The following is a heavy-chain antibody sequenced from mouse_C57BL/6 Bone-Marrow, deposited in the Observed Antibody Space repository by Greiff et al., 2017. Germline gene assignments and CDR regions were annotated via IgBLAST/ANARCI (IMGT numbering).Heavy chain of an antibody. V-gene: IGHV5-9-1*02. D-gene: IGHD1-1*01. CDR1: GFTFSSYA. CDR3: TRDRLRSVATGFAY. Sequence: EVKLVESGEGLVKPGGSLKFSCAASGFTFSSYAMSWVRQTPEKRLEWVAYISSGGDYIYYADTVKGRFPISRDNARNTLYLQMSSLKSEDTAMYYCTRDRLRSVATGFAYWGQGTLVTVSA. CDR2: ISSGGDYI. J-gene: IGHJ3*01.